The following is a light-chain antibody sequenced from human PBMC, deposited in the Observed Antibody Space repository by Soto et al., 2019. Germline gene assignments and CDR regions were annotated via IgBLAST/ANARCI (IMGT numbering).Light chain of an antibody. CDR2: GAS. Sequence: ETVLTQSPGTVSLSPGERATLSCRASQTISSNYLAWYQQKPGQAPRLLIYGASSRAPGIPDRFSGSGSGSDFTLTISRLEPADSALYYCQQYGNLPRSFGQGTKVEIK. J-gene: IGKJ1*01. CDR3: QQYGNLPRS. V-gene: IGKV3-20*01. CDR1: QTISSNY.